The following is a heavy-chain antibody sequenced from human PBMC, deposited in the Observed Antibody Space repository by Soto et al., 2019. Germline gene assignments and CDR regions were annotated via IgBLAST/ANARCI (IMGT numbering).Heavy chain of an antibody. D-gene: IGHD2-2*01. Sequence: ASVKVSCKASGYTFTSYAIHWVRQAPGQRLECMGWVNSGNGDTKYSQKFQGRVTITRDTSASTAYMELSSLRSEDTAVYYCARGLPGYCNSTRCFYGMDVWGQGTTVTVSS. CDR2: VNSGNGDT. V-gene: IGHV1-3*01. J-gene: IGHJ6*02. CDR3: ARGLPGYCNSTRCFYGMDV. CDR1: GYTFTSYA.